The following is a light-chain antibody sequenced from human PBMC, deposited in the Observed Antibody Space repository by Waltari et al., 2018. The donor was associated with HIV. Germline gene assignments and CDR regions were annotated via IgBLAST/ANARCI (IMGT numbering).Light chain of an antibody. CDR3: QQSYSTPRT. V-gene: IGKV1-39*01. Sequence: DIQMTQSPSSLSASVGDRVTITCRASHSITNYLNWYQQKPGKAPRILIFAGSSLQSGVPARFSGSGSGTDFTLTITSLQAEDFATYYCQQSYSTPRTFGQGTKLDIK. CDR2: AGS. CDR1: HSITNY. J-gene: IGKJ2*01.